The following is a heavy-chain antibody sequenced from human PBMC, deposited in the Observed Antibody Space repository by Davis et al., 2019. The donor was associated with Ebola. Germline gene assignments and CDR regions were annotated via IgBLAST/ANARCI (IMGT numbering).Heavy chain of an antibody. Sequence: GESLKISCAASGFTFSSYAMSWVRQAPGKGLEWVSAISGSGGSTYYADSVKGRFTISRDNSKNTLYLQMNSLRDEDTAVYYCARDGSFDSLEFWGQGTLVTVSS. CDR3: ARDGSFDSLEF. J-gene: IGHJ4*02. V-gene: IGHV3-23*01. CDR1: GFTFSSYA. CDR2: ISGSGGST. D-gene: IGHD3-22*01.